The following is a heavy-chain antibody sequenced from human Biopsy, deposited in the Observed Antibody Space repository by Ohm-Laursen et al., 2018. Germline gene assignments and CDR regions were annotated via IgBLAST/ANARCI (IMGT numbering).Heavy chain of an antibody. CDR2: IYSGGNT. CDR1: GDSLTSGPEN. Sequence: SQTLSLTCTVSGDSLTSGPENCSWTRQSPGQGLEYIGFIYSGGNTNYSPSLKNRFTMTVDTSKNQFYLKLYSVTAADTAVYYCARGRRTSGWPYFDNWGQGALVIVSP. V-gene: IGHV4-61*01. CDR3: ARGRRTSGWPYFDN. D-gene: IGHD6-19*01. J-gene: IGHJ4*02.